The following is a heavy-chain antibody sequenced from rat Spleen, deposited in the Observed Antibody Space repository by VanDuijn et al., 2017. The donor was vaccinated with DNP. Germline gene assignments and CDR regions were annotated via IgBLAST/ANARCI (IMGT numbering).Heavy chain of an antibody. CDR1: GFTFSNCN. Sequence: EVQLVESGGGLVQPGRSLKLSCAASGFTFSNCNMAWVRQTPKKGLEWVATIIYDGSRTYYRDSVKGRFTISRDNAKSTLYLQMDSLRSEETATYYCARHFTIAAGAMDAWGQGTSVTVSS. CDR3: ARHFTIAAGAMDA. J-gene: IGHJ4*01. CDR2: IIYDGSRT. V-gene: IGHV5-7*01. D-gene: IGHD1-2*01.